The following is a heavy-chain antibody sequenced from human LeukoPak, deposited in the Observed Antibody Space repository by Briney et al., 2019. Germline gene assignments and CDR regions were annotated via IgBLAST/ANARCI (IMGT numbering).Heavy chain of an antibody. Sequence: SETLSLTCTVSGGSISSYYWSWIRQPPGKGLEWIGYIYYSGSTNYNPSLKSRVTISVDTSKNQFSLKLSSVTAADTAVYYCARDVFDYDFWSGSGWYYYYMDVWGKGTTVTVSS. CDR3: ARDVFDYDFWSGSGWYYYYMDV. CDR2: IYYSGST. V-gene: IGHV4-59*12. J-gene: IGHJ6*03. D-gene: IGHD3-3*01. CDR1: GGSISSYY.